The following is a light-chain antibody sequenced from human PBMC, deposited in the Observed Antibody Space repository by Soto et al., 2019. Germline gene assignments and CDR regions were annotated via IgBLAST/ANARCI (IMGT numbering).Light chain of an antibody. CDR2: DAF. CDR1: ENIINY. J-gene: IGKJ4*01. Sequence: EIVLTQSPATLSLSPGERATLSCRASENIINYLAWYQQKPGQAPRLLIYDAFNRATGIPARFSGSGSGTDFTLTISSLEPEDFAVYYCQQRSKWPLTFGGGTKVEIK. CDR3: QQRSKWPLT. V-gene: IGKV3-11*01.